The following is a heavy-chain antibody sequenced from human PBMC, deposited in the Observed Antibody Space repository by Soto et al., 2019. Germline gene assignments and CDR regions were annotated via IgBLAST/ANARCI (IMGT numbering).Heavy chain of an antibody. V-gene: IGHV3-23*01. Sequence: GGSLRLSCAASGFTFSSYAMSWVRQAPGKGLEWVSAISGSGGSTYYADSVKGRFTISRDNSKNTLYLQMNSLRAEDTAVYYCAKGQTGERGMIVVPGAFDIWGQGTMVTVSS. J-gene: IGHJ3*02. CDR3: AKGQTGERGMIVVPGAFDI. CDR2: ISGSGGST. D-gene: IGHD3-22*01. CDR1: GFTFSSYA.